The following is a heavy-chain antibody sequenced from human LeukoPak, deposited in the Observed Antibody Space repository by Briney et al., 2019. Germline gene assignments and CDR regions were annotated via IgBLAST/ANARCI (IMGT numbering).Heavy chain of an antibody. CDR1: GYTFTGYS. CDR2: ISPNSGTT. D-gene: IGHD5-24*01. Sequence: ASVKVSCKASGYTFTGYSMHWVRQAPGQGLEWMGLISPNSGTTNYAQRFQGRVTMTRDTPISTAYMELSSLRSDDTAVYYCATVTRYHSDGYTSRGYNDYWGQGTLVTVSS. J-gene: IGHJ4*02. CDR3: ATVTRYHSDGYTSRGYNDY. V-gene: IGHV1-2*02.